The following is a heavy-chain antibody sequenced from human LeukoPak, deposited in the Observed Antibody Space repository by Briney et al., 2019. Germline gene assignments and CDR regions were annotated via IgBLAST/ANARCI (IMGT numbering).Heavy chain of an antibody. CDR3: AKSTAWTVTTHFDY. CDR2: ISGSGGST. J-gene: IGHJ4*02. Sequence: PGGSLRLSCAASGFTFSSYAVSWVRQAPGKGLEWVSAISGSGGSTYYADSVKGRFTISRDNSKNTLYLQMNSLRAEDTAVYYCAKSTAWTVTTHFDYWGQGTLVTVSS. D-gene: IGHD4-17*01. V-gene: IGHV3-23*01. CDR1: GFTFSSYA.